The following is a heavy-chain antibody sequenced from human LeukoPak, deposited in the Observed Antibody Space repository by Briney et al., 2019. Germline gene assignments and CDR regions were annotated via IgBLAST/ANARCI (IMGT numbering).Heavy chain of an antibody. D-gene: IGHD2-21*02. J-gene: IGHJ4*02. CDR3: ARRTASDF. Sequence: GGSLRLSCAASGFTFTSYVMSWVRQAPGKGLEWVSSIGGGGDYTYYSASVKGRFTISRDNSENRVYLEMKSLRAEDTAVYYCARRTASDFWGQGTLVTVSS. CDR1: GFTFTSYV. CDR2: IGGGGDYT. V-gene: IGHV3-23*01.